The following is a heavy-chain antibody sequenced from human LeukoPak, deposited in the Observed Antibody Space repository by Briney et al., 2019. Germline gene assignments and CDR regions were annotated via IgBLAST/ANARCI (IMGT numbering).Heavy chain of an antibody. CDR2: ISGSGGNT. D-gene: IGHD3-22*01. CDR1: GFTFSSYA. CDR3: AKVRDTSGYYYVGAFDI. J-gene: IGHJ3*02. V-gene: IGHV3-23*01. Sequence: GGSLRLSCAASGFTFSSYAMSWVRQAPGKGLEWVSAISGSGGNTYYADSVKGRFTISRDNSKNTLYLQMNSLRAEDTAVYYCAKVRDTSGYYYVGAFDIRGQGTMVTVSS.